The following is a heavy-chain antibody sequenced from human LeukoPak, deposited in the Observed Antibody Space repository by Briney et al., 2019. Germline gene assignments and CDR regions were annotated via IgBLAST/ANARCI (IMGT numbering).Heavy chain of an antibody. J-gene: IGHJ4*02. CDR1: GFTFSSYW. CDR3: AREIYDYVWGSYRYFFDY. CDR2: IKQDGSEK. V-gene: IGHV3-7*01. Sequence: GGSLRLSCAASGFTFSSYWMSWVRQAPGKGLEWVANIKQDGSEKYYVDSVKGRFTISRDNAKNPLYLQMNSLRAEDTAVYYCAREIYDYVWGSYRYFFDYWGQGTLVTVSS. D-gene: IGHD3-16*02.